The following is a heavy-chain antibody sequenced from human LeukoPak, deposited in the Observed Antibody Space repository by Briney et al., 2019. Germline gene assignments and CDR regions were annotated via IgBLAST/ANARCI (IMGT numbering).Heavy chain of an antibody. Sequence: GASVKVSCKASGYTFTSYGITWVRQAPGQGLEWMGWISAYNDNTNYAQKVQGRVTMTTDTYSSTAYMELSSLRSEDTAVYYCARDPGDYGDYLLDYWGQGTLVTVSS. CDR2: ISAYNDNT. J-gene: IGHJ4*02. D-gene: IGHD4-17*01. CDR3: ARDPGDYGDYLLDY. V-gene: IGHV1-18*01. CDR1: GYTFTSYG.